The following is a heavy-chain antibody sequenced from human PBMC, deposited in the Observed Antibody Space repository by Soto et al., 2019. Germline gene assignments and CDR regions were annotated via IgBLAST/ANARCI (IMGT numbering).Heavy chain of an antibody. D-gene: IGHD1-26*01. CDR2: IWYDGSNK. J-gene: IGHJ4*02. CDR1: GFTFSSYG. V-gene: IGHV3-33*01. CDR3: AREMYSGSLRAPFDY. Sequence: SCAASGFTFSSYGMHWVRQAPGKGLEWVAVIWYDGSNKYYADSVKGRFTISRDNSKNTLYLQMNSLRAEDTAVYYCAREMYSGSLRAPFDYWGQGTLVTVSS.